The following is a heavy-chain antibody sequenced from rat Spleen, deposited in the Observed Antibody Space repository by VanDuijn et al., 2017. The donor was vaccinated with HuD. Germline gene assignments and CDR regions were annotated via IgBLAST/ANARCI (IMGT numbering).Heavy chain of an antibody. J-gene: IGHJ3*01. CDR2: ITDRGDST. Sequence: EVQLVESGGGLVQPGRSLKLSCAVSGFTFSNSAMAWVRQAPTKGLAWVASITDRGDSTYYRDSVQGRFTISRDNAKTTLYLQMNNLRSEDTAMYYCARTGFAYWGQGTLVTVSP. CDR3: ARTGFAY. CDR1: GFTFSNSA. V-gene: IGHV5S13*01.